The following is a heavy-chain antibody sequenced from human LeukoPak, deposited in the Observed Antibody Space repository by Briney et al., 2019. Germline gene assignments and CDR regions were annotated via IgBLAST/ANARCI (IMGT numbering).Heavy chain of an antibody. Sequence: GGSLRLSCAASGFTFSAYTMHWVRQSPGKGLEWVAVISNDGSNKCYADSVQGRFTVSRDNSKYTLYLQMKSLKGEDTAVYYCARDPYGDYYFDSWGQGTLVSVSS. CDR2: ISNDGSNK. J-gene: IGHJ4*02. V-gene: IGHV3-30*04. D-gene: IGHD4-17*01. CDR1: GFTFSAYT. CDR3: ARDPYGDYYFDS.